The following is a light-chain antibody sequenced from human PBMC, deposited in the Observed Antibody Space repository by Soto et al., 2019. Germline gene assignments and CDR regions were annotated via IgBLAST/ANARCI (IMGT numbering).Light chain of an antibody. J-gene: IGLJ1*01. CDR3: SSYAGTYIV. CDR2: DVS. Sequence: QSVLTQPPSASGSPGQSVAISCPGTSNDVGGYDYVSWYQQHPGKAPKLMIYDVSKRPSGVPARFSVSKSGNTASLTVSGLQAEDEADYYCSSYAGTYIVFGTGTRSPS. V-gene: IGLV2-8*01. CDR1: SNDVGGYDY.